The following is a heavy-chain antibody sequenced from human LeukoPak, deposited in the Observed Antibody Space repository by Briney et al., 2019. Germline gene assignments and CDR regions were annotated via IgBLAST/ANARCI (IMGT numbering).Heavy chain of an antibody. CDR3: CRLITFGGVIAH. D-gene: IGHD3-16*01. V-gene: IGHV4-4*07. Sequence: PSETLSLTCTVSGGSISSYYWSWIRQPAGKGLEWIGRIYTSGSTNDNPSLKSRVTMSVDTSKNLFSLKLSSVTAADTAVYYCCRLITFGGVIAHWGQGTLVTVSS. CDR1: GGSISSYY. CDR2: IYTSGST. J-gene: IGHJ5*02.